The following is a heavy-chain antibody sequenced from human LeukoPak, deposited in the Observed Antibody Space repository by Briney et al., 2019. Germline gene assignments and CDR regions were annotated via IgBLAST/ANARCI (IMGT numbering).Heavy chain of an antibody. CDR3: AKGGESSSWLFDY. CDR2: LSGSGLST. Sequence: PGGSLRLSCAASGFTFSSYAMSWVRQAPGKGLQWVSALSGSGLSTYYADSVKGRFTISRDNSKNTLYLQTNSLRAEGAAVYYCAKGGESSSWLFDYWGQGTLVPVSS. CDR1: GFTFSSYA. V-gene: IGHV3-23*01. D-gene: IGHD6-13*01. J-gene: IGHJ4*02.